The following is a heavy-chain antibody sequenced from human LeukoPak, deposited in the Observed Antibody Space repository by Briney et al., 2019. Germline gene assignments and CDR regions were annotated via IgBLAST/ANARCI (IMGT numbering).Heavy chain of an antibody. CDR2: IYTSGST. D-gene: IGHD6-13*01. Sequence: SETLSLTRTVSGGSISIGSYYWSWIRQPAGKVLEWIGRIYTSGSTNYNPSLKSRVTISVDTSKNQFSLKLSSATAADTAVYYCARGYSSSWFDYWGQGTLVTVSS. CDR3: ARGYSSSWFDY. J-gene: IGHJ4*02. V-gene: IGHV4-61*02. CDR1: GGSISIGSYY.